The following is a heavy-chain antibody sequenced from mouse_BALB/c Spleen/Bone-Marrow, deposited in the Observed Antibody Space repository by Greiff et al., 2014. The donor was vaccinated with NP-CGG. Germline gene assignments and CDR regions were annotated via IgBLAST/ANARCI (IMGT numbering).Heavy chain of an antibody. V-gene: IGHV4-1*02. Sequence: EVKVEESGGGLVQPGGSLKLSCAASGFDFSGYWMTWVRQAPGKGLEWIGEINPDSRTINYKPSLKEKFIMSRDNAKNMLYLQMSKVRSEDTALYYCARNGYYGWITYWGQGTLVTVSA. CDR1: GFDFSGYW. J-gene: IGHJ3*01. D-gene: IGHD2-3*01. CDR2: INPDSRTI. CDR3: ARNGYYGWITY.